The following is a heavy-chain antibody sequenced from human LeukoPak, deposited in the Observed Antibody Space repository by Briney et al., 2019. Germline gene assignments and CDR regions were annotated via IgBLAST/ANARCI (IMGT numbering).Heavy chain of an antibody. V-gene: IGHV3-30*02. D-gene: IGHD3-3*01. CDR2: IRYDGSNK. CDR3: AKMNYDFWSGYPNDAFDI. CDR1: GFTFSSYG. Sequence: GGSLRLSCAASGFTFSSYGMHWVRQAPGKGLEWVAFIRYDGSNKYYADSVKGRFTISRDNSKNTLYLQMNSLRAEDTAVYYCAKMNYDFWSGYPNDAFDIWGQGTMVTVSS. J-gene: IGHJ3*02.